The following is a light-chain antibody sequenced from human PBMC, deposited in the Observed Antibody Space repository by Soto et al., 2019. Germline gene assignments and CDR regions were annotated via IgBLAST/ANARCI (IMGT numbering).Light chain of an antibody. J-gene: IGKJ1*01. V-gene: IGKV3-20*01. CDR2: GAS. Sequence: EIVLTPSPGTLSLSPGERATLSCRASQSVSNNYLAWYQQKPGQAPRLLIYGASNRASGIPDRFSGSGCGTDFTLTISRLEPEDFAVYYCQQYGSSGTFGQGTKVDIK. CDR3: QQYGSSGT. CDR1: QSVSNNY.